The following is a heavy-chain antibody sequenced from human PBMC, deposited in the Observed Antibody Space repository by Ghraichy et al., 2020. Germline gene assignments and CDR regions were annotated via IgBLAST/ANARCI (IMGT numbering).Heavy chain of an antibody. CDR2: INHSGST. D-gene: IGHD3-22*01. CDR3: ARVRVVVTPWYYYGMDV. Sequence: SETLSLTCAVYGGSFSGYYWSWIRQPPGKGLECIGEINHSGSTNYNPSLKSRVTISVDTSKNQFSLKLSSVTAADTAVYYCARVRVVVTPWYYYGMDVWGQGTTVTVSS. J-gene: IGHJ6*02. V-gene: IGHV4-34*01. CDR1: GGSFSGYY.